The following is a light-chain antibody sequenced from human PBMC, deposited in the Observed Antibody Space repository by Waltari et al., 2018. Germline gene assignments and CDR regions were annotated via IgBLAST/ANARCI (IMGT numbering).Light chain of an antibody. CDR2: SYE. J-gene: IGLJ3*02. CDR1: SSNIGTNA. V-gene: IGLV1-44*01. CDR3: ASWDDRLNGWL. Sequence: QSLLTQPPSASGAPGHRVTISCSGTSSNIGTNAVSWYQQLPGAAPKLLIYSYEQRPSGVPDRFSGSRSGTSASLAISWLQSEDEADYYCASWDDRLNGWLFGGGTRLTVL.